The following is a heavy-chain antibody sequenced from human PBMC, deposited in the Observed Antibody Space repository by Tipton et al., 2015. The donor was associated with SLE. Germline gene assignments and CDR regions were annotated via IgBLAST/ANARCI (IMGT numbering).Heavy chain of an antibody. CDR1: GFTFKTYG. J-gene: IGHJ6*03. CDR3: ARGATFTNYYYYFYMDV. CDR2: IRYDGNIR. V-gene: IGHV3-30*02. Sequence: GSLRLSCAASGFTFKTYGMHWVRQAPGKGLEWVAFIRYDGNIRYYKDSVKGRFTISRDNSKNTLYLQMDGLRPEDTAVYFCARGATFTNYYYYFYMDVWGKGTTVTVSS.